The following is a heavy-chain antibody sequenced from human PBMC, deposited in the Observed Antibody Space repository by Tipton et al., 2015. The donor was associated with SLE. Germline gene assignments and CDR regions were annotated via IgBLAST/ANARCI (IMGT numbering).Heavy chain of an antibody. V-gene: IGHV4-31*03. D-gene: IGHD3-16*01. CDR2: IYNSGTT. J-gene: IGHJ1*01. Sequence: TLSLTCTVSGGSVNTGNCYWTWIRQHPGKGPEWIGYIYNSGTTYYNPSLRGRITISIDTSKNQYFLSLNSVTAADTAVYYCARVSYVYDTRTSIYWGQGSLVPVSS. CDR1: GGSVNTGNCY. CDR3: ARVSYVYDTRTSIY.